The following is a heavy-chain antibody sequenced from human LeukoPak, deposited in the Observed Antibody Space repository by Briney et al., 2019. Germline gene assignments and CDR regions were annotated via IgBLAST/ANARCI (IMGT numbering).Heavy chain of an antibody. Sequence: RTGGSLRLSCAASGFTFSSYSMNWVRQAPGKGLEWVSYIGNTGSTTYYADSVKGRFTISRDNAKNSLYLQMNSLRAEDTAVYYCASPALEMATIGLFVYWGQGTLVTVSS. CDR3: ASPALEMATIGLFVY. V-gene: IGHV3-48*04. CDR1: GFTFSSYS. CDR2: IGNTGSTT. J-gene: IGHJ4*02. D-gene: IGHD5-24*01.